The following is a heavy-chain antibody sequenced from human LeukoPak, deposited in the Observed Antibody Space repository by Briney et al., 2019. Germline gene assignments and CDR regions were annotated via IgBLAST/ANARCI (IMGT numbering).Heavy chain of an antibody. D-gene: IGHD6-19*01. CDR2: MYYSGST. CDR1: GGSIRSYY. V-gene: IGHV4-39*07. CDR3: ARAGGSGLIDY. Sequence: SETLSLTCTVSGGSIRSYYWGWIRQPPGKGLEWIGSMYYSGSTYYNPSLKSRVTISINTSKNQFSLKLTSVTAADTAVYYCARAGGSGLIDYWGQGTLVTVSS. J-gene: IGHJ4*02.